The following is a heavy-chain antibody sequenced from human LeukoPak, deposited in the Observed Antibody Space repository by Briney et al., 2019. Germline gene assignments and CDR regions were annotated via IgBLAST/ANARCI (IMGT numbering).Heavy chain of an antibody. V-gene: IGHV3-33*01. CDR1: GFTFSSYG. CDR2: IWYDGSNK. CDR3: ARDLRGYRYGGYPYFYGMDV. J-gene: IGHJ6*02. Sequence: GGSLRLSCAASGFTFSSYGMHWVRQAPGKGLEWVAVIWYDGSNKYYADSVKGRFTISRDNSKNTLYLQMNSLRAEDTAVYYCARDLRGYRYGGYPYFYGMDVWGQGTTVTVSS. D-gene: IGHD5-18*01.